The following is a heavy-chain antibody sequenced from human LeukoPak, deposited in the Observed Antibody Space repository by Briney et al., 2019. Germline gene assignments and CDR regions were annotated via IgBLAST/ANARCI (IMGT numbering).Heavy chain of an antibody. CDR2: ISYDGSNK. CDR1: GFTFSSYG. V-gene: IGHV3-30*18. Sequence: GGSLRLSCAASGFTFSSYGMHWVRQAPGKGLEWVAVISYDGSNKYYADSVKGRFTIFRDNSKNTLYLQMNSLRAEDTAVYYCAKGGGYSSGWFVDYWGQGTLVTVSS. J-gene: IGHJ4*02. CDR3: AKGGGYSSGWFVDY. D-gene: IGHD6-19*01.